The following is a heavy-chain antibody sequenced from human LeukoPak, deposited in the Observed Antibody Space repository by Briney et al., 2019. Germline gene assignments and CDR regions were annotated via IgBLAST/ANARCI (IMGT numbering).Heavy chain of an antibody. V-gene: IGHV4-39*01. CDR2: IHNSEST. D-gene: IGHD5-18*01. Sequence: SETLSLTCTVSGGSISTSYYYWGWFRQPPGRGLEWIGNIHNSESTYYNPSLESRVTISVDTSKNQFSLKLSSVTAADTAVYYCARQVTFGYAYAYYFDYWGQGSLVTVSS. CDR1: GGSISTSYYY. CDR3: ARQVTFGYAYAYYFDY. J-gene: IGHJ4*02.